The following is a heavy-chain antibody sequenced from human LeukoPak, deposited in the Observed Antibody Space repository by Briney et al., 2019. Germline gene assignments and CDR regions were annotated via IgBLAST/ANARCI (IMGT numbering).Heavy chain of an antibody. V-gene: IGHV3-33*01. D-gene: IGHD3-22*01. CDR2: IWHDGSYK. J-gene: IGHJ4*02. CDR1: GFIFSSFG. CDR3: ARVGDYENSGSQPFDY. Sequence: GGSLRLSCAASGFIFSSFGMHWVRQAPGKGLEWVAVIWHDGSYKYYLDSVEGRFIISRDNAKNTLYLQMNNLRVEDTAVYYCARVGDYENSGSQPFDYWGRGTLVTVSS.